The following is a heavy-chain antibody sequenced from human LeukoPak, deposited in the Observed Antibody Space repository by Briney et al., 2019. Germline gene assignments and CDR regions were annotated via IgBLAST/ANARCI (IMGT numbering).Heavy chain of an antibody. CDR2: INPNNGDT. CDR3: ARGRNIAVGGISLVAH. CDR1: GYTFTDYY. J-gene: IGHJ4*02. V-gene: IGHV1-2*02. D-gene: IGHD6-13*01. Sequence: AAVKVSCKASGYTFTDYYMHWVRQAPGQGLEWMGWINPNNGDTSYAQKFQGRVTMTRDTSISTAYMELSSLRSDDTAVYYCARGRNIAVGGISLVAHWGQGTLVTVSS.